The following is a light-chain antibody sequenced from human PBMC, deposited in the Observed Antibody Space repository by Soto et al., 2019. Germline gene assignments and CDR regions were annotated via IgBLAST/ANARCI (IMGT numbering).Light chain of an antibody. V-gene: IGLV2-14*01. J-gene: IGLJ3*02. CDR2: EVS. CDR1: SSDVGGYKY. Sequence: QSALTQPASVSGSPGQSITISCTGTSSDVGGYKYVSWYQQHPGKAPKLMIYEVSNRPSGVSNRFSGSKSGNTASLTISGLQAEDEADYYCSSYTINITRVFGGGTKLTVL. CDR3: SSYTINITRV.